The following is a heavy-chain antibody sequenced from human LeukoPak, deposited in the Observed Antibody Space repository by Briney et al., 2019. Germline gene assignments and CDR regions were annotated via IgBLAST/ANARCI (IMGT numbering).Heavy chain of an antibody. D-gene: IGHD4-11*01. V-gene: IGHV3-66*02. Sequence: PGGSLRLSCVASGFTVSTNHMNWVRQAPGRGLEWVSVIHNGGSTYYADSVKGRFTISRDNSKNTLYLQMNSLRAEDTAVYYCAKAGGYSNYAWYFDLWGRGTLVTVSS. J-gene: IGHJ2*01. CDR2: IHNGGST. CDR3: AKAGGYSNYAWYFDL. CDR1: GFTVSTNH.